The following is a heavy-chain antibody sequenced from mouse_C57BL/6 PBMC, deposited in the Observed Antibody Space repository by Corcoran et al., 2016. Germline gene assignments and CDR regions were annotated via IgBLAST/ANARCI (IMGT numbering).Heavy chain of an antibody. CDR3: ARRGRYSKGDYYAMDY. V-gene: IGHV9-3*01. D-gene: IGHD2-5*01. CDR2: INTYSGVP. CDR1: GYTFTTYG. Sequence: QIQLVQSGPELKKPGETVKISCKASGYTFTTYGMSWVKQAPGKGLKWMGWINTYSGVPTYADDFKGRFAFSLETSASTAYLQINNLKNEDTATYFCARRGRYSKGDYYAMDYWGQGTSVTVSS. J-gene: IGHJ4*01.